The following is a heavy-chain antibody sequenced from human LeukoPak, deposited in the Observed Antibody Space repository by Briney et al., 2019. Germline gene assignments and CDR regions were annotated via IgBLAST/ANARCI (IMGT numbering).Heavy chain of an antibody. V-gene: IGHV4-31*03. CDR1: GGSISSGGYY. CDR2: IYYSGST. CDR3: ARVFVGQLPRGDYYYMDV. J-gene: IGHJ6*03. Sequence: SETLSLTCTVSGGSISSGGYYWSWIRQHPGKGLEWIGYIYYSGSTYYNPSLKSRVTISVDTPKNQFSLKLSSVTAADTAVYYCARVFVGQLPRGDYYYMDVWGKGTTVTVSS. D-gene: IGHD6-6*01.